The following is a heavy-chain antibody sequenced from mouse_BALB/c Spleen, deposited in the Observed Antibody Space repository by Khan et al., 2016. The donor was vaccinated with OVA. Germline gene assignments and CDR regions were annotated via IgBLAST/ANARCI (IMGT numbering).Heavy chain of an antibody. Sequence: EVELVESGGGLVQPGGSRKLSCAASGFTFSDYGMAWIRQGPGKGPEWITFISSLAYNFYYADTVTGRFTISRENAKNTLYLEMDSLRAEDTAKYDCARGGTGGFADWGQGTLVTVSA. V-gene: IGHV5-15*02. J-gene: IGHJ3*01. CDR2: ISSLAYNF. D-gene: IGHD3-1*01. CDR1: GFTFSDYG. CDR3: ARGGTGGFAD.